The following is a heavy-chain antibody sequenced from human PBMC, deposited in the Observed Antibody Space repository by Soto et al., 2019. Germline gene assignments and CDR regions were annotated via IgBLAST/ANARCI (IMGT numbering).Heavy chain of an antibody. CDR1: GFTFSSYG. CDR2: IWYDGSNK. V-gene: IGHV3-33*01. CDR3: ARAAYSGYADAHDAIDI. D-gene: IGHD5-12*01. J-gene: IGHJ3*02. Sequence: GGSLRLSCAASGFTFSSYGMHWVRQAPGKGLEWVAVIWYDGSNKYYADSVKGRFTISRDNSKNTLYLQMNSLRAEDTAVYYCARAAYSGYADAHDAIDIWGQGTMVTVSS.